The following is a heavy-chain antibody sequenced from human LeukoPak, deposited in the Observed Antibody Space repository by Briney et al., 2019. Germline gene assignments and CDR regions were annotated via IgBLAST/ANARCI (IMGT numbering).Heavy chain of an antibody. CDR3: ANGGILGTTHFDY. D-gene: IGHD1-26*01. CDR1: GFTFSSYA. Sequence: GGSLRLSCAASGFTFSSYAMHWVRQAPGKGLEWVSAISVSGGSSYYADSVKGRFTISRDNSKNTLFLQMNSLRAEDTAVYYCANGGILGTTHFDYWGQGTLVTVSS. V-gene: IGHV3-23*01. J-gene: IGHJ4*02. CDR2: ISVSGGSS.